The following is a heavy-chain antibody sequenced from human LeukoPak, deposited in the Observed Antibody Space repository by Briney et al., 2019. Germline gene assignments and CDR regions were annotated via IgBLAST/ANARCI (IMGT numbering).Heavy chain of an antibody. CDR3: ARDSGFGLFDY. V-gene: IGHV3-11*04. CDR2: ISSSGNTI. CDR1: GFTFSDYY. D-gene: IGHD5-12*01. Sequence: PGGSLRLSCAASGFTFSDYYMSWIRQAPGKGLEWVSYISSSGNTIYYADSVKGRFTISRDNAKNSLYLQMDSLGAEDTAVYYCARDSGFGLFDYWGQGTLVTVSS. J-gene: IGHJ4*02.